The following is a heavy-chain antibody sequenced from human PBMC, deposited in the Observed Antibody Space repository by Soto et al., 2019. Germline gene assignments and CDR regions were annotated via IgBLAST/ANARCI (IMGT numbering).Heavy chain of an antibody. D-gene: IGHD3-22*01. V-gene: IGHV1-69*01. CDR1: GGTFSSYA. Sequence: QVQLVQSGAEVKKPGSSVKVSCKASGGTFSSYAISWVRQAPGQGLEWMGGIITIVGTANYEQKFQGRVTITADESTSTAYLELRSLRSEDTAVYYCAIGMRVVVIPTGGDAFDIWRQGRMVAVS. CDR3: AIGMRVVVIPTGGDAFDI. CDR2: IITIVGTA. J-gene: IGHJ3*02.